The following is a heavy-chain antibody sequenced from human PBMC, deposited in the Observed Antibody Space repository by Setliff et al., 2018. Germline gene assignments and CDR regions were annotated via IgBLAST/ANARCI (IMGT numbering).Heavy chain of an antibody. CDR2: INNYSFKT. Sequence: ASVKVSCKTSGYTFTNYGITWVRQAPGQGLEWMGWINNYSFKTNYPQKFLGRVTVTTDTSTGTAYMELGSLTSDDTAIYYCARINFYVSSGYYYAPDYWGPGTLVTVLL. V-gene: IGHV1-18*01. J-gene: IGHJ4*02. D-gene: IGHD3-22*01. CDR3: ARINFYVSSGYYYAPDY. CDR1: GYTFTNYG.